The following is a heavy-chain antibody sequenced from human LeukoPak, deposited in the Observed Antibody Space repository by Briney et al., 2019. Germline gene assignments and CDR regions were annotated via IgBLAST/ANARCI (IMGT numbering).Heavy chain of an antibody. CDR2: IYYSGST. D-gene: IGHD3-22*01. CDR3: ARDAGDSSDYYYGMDV. J-gene: IGHJ6*02. V-gene: IGHV4-59*01. CDR1: GGSISSYY. Sequence: SETLSPTCTVSGGSISSYYWSWIRQPPGKGLEWIGYIYYSGSTNYNPSLKSRVTISVDTSKNQFSLKLSSVTAADTAVYYCARDAGDSSDYYYGMDVWGQGTTVTVSS.